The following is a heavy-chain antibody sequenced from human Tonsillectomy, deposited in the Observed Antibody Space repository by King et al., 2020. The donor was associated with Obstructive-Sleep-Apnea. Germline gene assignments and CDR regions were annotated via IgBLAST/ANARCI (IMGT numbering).Heavy chain of an antibody. CDR2: ISGSGGST. CDR3: AKSQWEELDAFDI. CDR1: GFTFSSYG. D-gene: IGHD1-26*01. V-gene: IGHV3-23*04. Sequence: VQLVESGGGLVQPGGSLRLSCAASGFTFSSYGMSWVRQDPGKGLEWVSAISGSGGSTYYADSVKGRFTMSRDNSKNTLYLQMNSLRAEDTSVYYCAKSQWEELDAFDIWGQGTMVTVSS. J-gene: IGHJ3*02.